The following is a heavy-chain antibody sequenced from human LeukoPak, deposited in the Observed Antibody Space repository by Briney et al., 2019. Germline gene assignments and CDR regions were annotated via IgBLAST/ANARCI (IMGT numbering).Heavy chain of an antibody. V-gene: IGHV3-74*01. CDR3: ARDDAFDI. Sequence: GGSLRLSCAASGFTFSSYWMHWVRQAPGKGLVWVSPITSDGSNTIYADSVKGRFSISRDNAKNTLYLQMNSLRAEDTAVYYYARDDAFDIWGQGTMVTVSS. CDR1: GFTFSSYW. J-gene: IGHJ3*02. CDR2: ITSDGSNT.